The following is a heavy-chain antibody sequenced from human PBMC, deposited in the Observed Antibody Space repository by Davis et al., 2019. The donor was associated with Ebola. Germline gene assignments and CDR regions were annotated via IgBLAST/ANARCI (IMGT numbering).Heavy chain of an antibody. J-gene: IGHJ5*02. D-gene: IGHD3-10*01. V-gene: IGHV4-34*01. Sequence: SETLSLTCAVYGGSFSGYYWGWIRQPPGKGLEWIGEINHSGSTNYNPSLKSRVTISVDTSKNQFSLKLSSVTAADTAVYYCARGRGYYYGSGSYRYNWFDPWGQGTLVTVSS. CDR1: GGSFSGYY. CDR3: ARGRGYYYGSGSYRYNWFDP. CDR2: INHSGST.